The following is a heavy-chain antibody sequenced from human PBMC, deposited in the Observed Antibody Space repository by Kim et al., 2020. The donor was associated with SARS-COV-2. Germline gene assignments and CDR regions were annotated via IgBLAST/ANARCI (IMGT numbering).Heavy chain of an antibody. CDR1: GFTFSIHS. CDR3: ARSAMDV. J-gene: IGHJ6*02. CDR2: IDGSVSTV. Sequence: GGSLRLSCVASGFTFSIHSMNWVRQAPGKGLEWVSYIDGSVSTVYYADSVKGRFTISRDNAKNSLDLQMNSLRDEDTAVYYCARSAMDVWGQGTTVTVS. V-gene: IGHV3-48*02.